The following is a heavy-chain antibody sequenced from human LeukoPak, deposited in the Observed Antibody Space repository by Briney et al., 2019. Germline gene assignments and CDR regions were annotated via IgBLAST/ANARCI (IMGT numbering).Heavy chain of an antibody. J-gene: IGHJ5*02. CDR3: ARGGADDFWSGYYPNWFDP. CDR1: GGSFSGYY. Sequence: SEALSLTCAVYGGSFSGYYWSWIRQPPGKGLEWIGYIYYSGSTNYNPSLKSRVTISVDTSKNQFSLKLSSVTAADTAVYYCARGGADDFWSGYYPNWFDPWGQGTLVTVSS. CDR2: IYYSGST. D-gene: IGHD3-3*01. V-gene: IGHV4-59*01.